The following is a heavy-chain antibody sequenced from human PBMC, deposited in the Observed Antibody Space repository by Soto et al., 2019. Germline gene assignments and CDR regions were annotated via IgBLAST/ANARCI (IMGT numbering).Heavy chain of an antibody. J-gene: IGHJ4*02. CDR1: GLIFSDVW. D-gene: IGHD5-12*01. CDR2: VKTRAHGGTT. CDR3: ADIAIIHSGDY. V-gene: IGHV3-15*01. Sequence: EVQLVESGGGLVKPGESLRLSCAASGLIFSDVWMNWVRQAPGKGLEWIGRVKTRAHGGTTDYAASVKGRFTISRDDSKNTLYLQKDRPKTQGTGVYYWADIAIIHSGDYRGRGTLVTVSS.